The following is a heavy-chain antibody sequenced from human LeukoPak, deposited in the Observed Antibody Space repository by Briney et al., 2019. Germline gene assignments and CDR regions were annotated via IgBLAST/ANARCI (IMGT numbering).Heavy chain of an antibody. Sequence: ASVNVSCKASGYTFTGYYMHWVRQAPGQGLEWMRWINPNSGGTNYAQKVQGRVTMTTDTSTSTAYMELRSLRSDDTAVYYCARGGLVVVVPATPSTAPGLLHWFDPWGQGTLVTVSS. J-gene: IGHJ5*02. CDR1: GYTFTGYY. CDR2: INPNSGGT. CDR3: ARGGLVVVVPATPSTAPGLLHWFDP. D-gene: IGHD2-15*01. V-gene: IGHV1-2*02.